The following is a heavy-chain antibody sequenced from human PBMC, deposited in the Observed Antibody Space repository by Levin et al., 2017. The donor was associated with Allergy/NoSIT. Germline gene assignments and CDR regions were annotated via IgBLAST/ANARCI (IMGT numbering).Heavy chain of an antibody. Sequence: GSLRLSCTASGFTFGDYAMSWFRQAPGKGLEWVGFIRSKAYGGTTEYAASVKGRFTISRDDSKSIAYLQMNSLKTEDTAVYYCTRDQVTMVRGVIILTAHYYYYGMDVWGQGTTVTVSS. D-gene: IGHD3-10*01. V-gene: IGHV3-49*03. CDR2: IRSKAYGGTT. CDR1: GFTFGDYA. J-gene: IGHJ6*02. CDR3: TRDQVTMVRGVIILTAHYYYYGMDV.